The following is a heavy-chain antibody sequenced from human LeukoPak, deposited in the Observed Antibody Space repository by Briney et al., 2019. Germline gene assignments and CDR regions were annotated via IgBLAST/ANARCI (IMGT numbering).Heavy chain of an antibody. CDR3: AKDARRTDGWYFFDY. CDR1: GXTFSTYA. D-gene: IGHD6-19*01. CDR2: ISDSGSLT. Sequence: GGSLRLSCPASGXTFSTYAMNWVRQAPGKGLEWVSVISDSGSLTYYADSVKGRFTISRDNSKNTLFLQMRSLRTEDTAVYYCAKDARRTDGWYFFDYWGQGALVTVSS. J-gene: IGHJ4*02. V-gene: IGHV3-23*01.